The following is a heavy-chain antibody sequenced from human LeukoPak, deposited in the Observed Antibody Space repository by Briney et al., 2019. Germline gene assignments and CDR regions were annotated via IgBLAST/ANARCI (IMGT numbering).Heavy chain of an antibody. CDR3: ARSFGGTYYFDY. V-gene: IGHV3-23*01. D-gene: IGHD1-26*01. J-gene: IGHJ4*02. CDR1: GFTFSSYA. Sequence: GGSLRLSCAASGFTFSSYAMSWVRQAPGKGLEWVSAISGSGGSTYYADSVKGRFTISRDNAKNTLFLQMHSLRADDTAVYYCARSFGGTYYFDYWGQGTLVTVSS. CDR2: ISGSGGST.